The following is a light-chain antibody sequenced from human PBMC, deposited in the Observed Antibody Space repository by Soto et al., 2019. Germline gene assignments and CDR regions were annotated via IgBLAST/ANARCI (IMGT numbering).Light chain of an antibody. CDR2: DAS. V-gene: IGKV1-5*01. Sequence: DTQMTQSPSTLSASVGDRVTITCRASQIISSWLAWYQQKPGKAPKLLIYDASSLETGVPSRFSGSGSGTEFTLTISSLQPDDFATYYCQQYNTYSWTFGQGTKVDIK. J-gene: IGKJ1*01. CDR1: QIISSW. CDR3: QQYNTYSWT.